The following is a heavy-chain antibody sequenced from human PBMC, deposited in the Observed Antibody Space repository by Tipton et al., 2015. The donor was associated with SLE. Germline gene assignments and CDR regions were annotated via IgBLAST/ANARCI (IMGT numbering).Heavy chain of an antibody. V-gene: IGHV4-61*02. CDR3: ASGLYSNFYYNYYMDV. CDR1: GGSISRGSYF. CDR2: IYSTGST. D-gene: IGHD4-11*01. J-gene: IGHJ6*03. Sequence: TLRLSCSVSGGSISRGSYFWSWIRQPAGKGLEWIGRIYSTGSTDYNPSLKTRVTISVDTSKDQFSLRLSSVTAADTAAYFCASGLYSNFYYNYYMDVWGKGTTVTVSS.